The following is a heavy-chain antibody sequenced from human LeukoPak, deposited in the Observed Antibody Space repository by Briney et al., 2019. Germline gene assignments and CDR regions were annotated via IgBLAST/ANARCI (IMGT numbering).Heavy chain of an antibody. CDR1: GGTFSSYA. D-gene: IGHD6-19*01. V-gene: IGHV1-69*05. CDR2: IIPIFGTA. Sequence: SVKVSCKASGGTFSSYAISWVRQAPGQGLEWMGGIIPIFGTANYAQKFQGRVTITTDESTSTAYMELSSPRSEDTAVHYCAREASSGRSLKGNFDYWGQGTLVTVSS. J-gene: IGHJ4*02. CDR3: AREASSGRSLKGNFDY.